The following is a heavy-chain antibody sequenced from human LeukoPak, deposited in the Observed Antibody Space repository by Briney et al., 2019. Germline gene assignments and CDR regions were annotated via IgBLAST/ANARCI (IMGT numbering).Heavy chain of an antibody. CDR1: GYTFTSYG. V-gene: IGHV1-18*01. D-gene: IGHD3-16*02. CDR3: ARGYDYVWGSYRPYFQH. CDR2: ISAYNGNT. Sequence: ASVKVSCKASGYTFTSYGISWVRQAPGRGLEWMGWISAYNGNTNYAQKLQGRVTMTTDTSTSTAYMELRSLRSDDTAVYYCARGYDYVWGSYRPYFQHWGQGTLVTVSS. J-gene: IGHJ1*01.